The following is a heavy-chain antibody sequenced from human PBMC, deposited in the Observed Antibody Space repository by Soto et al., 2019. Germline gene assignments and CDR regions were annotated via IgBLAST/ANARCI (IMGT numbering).Heavy chain of an antibody. CDR1: GFTFSAYA. J-gene: IGHJ4*02. D-gene: IGHD6-19*01. CDR2: VSHDGRNT. CDR3: AKGGRQWLVTSDFNY. Sequence: VQLVESGGGVVQPGRSLRLSCAASGFTFSAYAMHWVRQAPGKGLGWVAVVSHDGRNTHYPDSVKGRFTISRDSSKNTVSLEMTSLRAEDTAVYYCAKGGRQWLVTSDFNYWGQGALVTVSS. V-gene: IGHV3-30*18.